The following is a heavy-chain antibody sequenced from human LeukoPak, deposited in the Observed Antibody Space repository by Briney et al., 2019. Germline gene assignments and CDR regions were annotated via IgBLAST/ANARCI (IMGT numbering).Heavy chain of an antibody. J-gene: IGHJ4*02. CDR3: ARSRYYDSTGYNPTYYFDS. CDR1: GGSIIGSY. D-gene: IGHD3-22*01. V-gene: IGHV4-59*01. Sequence: PSETLSLTCTVSGGSIIGSYWTWIRQSPGKSLEYIGYIYNTVDVNYSPSLKSRVTISIDMSGNQFSLRLNSVTAADTALYHCARSRYYDSTGYNPTYYFDSWGQGALVTVSS. CDR2: IYNTVDV.